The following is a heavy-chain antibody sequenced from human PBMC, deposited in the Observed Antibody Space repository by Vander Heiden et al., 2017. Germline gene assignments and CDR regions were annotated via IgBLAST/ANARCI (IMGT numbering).Heavy chain of an antibody. Sequence: KASGYTFTGYYMHWVRQAPGQGLEWMGRINPNSGGTNYAQKFQGRVTMTRDTSISTAYMELSRLRSDDTAVYFCARGGSGFGGVIVHFDYWGQGTLVTVSS. CDR1: GYTFTGYY. J-gene: IGHJ4*02. CDR2: INPNSGGT. D-gene: IGHD3-16*02. CDR3: ARGGSGFGGVIVHFDY. V-gene: IGHV1-2*06.